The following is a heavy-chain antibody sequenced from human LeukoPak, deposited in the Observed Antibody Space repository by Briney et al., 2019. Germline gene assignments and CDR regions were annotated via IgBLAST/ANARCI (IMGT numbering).Heavy chain of an antibody. CDR3: AKGEWHQLLGITGTMWLY. D-gene: IGHD1-7*01. Sequence: GGSLRLSCAASGFTFSSYGMHWVRQAPGKGLEWVAFIRYDGSNKYYADSVKGRFTISRDNSKNTLYLQMNSLRAEDTAVYYCAKGEWHQLLGITGTMWLYWGQGTLVTVSS. V-gene: IGHV3-30*02. CDR1: GFTFSSYG. J-gene: IGHJ4*02. CDR2: IRYDGSNK.